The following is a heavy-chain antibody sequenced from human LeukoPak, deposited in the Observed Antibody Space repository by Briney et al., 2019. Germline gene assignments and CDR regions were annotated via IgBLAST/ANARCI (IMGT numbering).Heavy chain of an antibody. D-gene: IGHD3-22*01. CDR2: ISAYNGNT. CDR3: AREYYYDSSGIRGAFDI. J-gene: IGHJ3*02. Sequence: ASVKVSCKASGGTFSSYAISWVRQAPGQGLEWMGWISAYNGNTNYAQKLQGRVTMTTDTSTSTAYMELRSLRSDDTAVYYCAREYYYDSSGIRGAFDIWGQGTMVTVSS. CDR1: GGTFSSYA. V-gene: IGHV1-18*01.